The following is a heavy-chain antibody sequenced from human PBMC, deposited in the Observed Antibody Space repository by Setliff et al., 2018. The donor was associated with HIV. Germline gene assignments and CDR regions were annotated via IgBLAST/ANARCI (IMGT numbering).Heavy chain of an antibody. V-gene: IGHV4-34*01. D-gene: IGHD1-26*01. Sequence: SETLSLTCAVYGGSFSGYYWSWIRQPPGKGLEWIGEIIHSGSTNYNPSLKSRVTISVDTSKNQFSLKLSSVTAADTAVYFCARGRASGSYFWVVVNTFDIWGQGTMVTVSS. CDR1: GGSFSGYY. CDR3: ARGRASGSYFWVVVNTFDI. J-gene: IGHJ3*02. CDR2: IIHSGST.